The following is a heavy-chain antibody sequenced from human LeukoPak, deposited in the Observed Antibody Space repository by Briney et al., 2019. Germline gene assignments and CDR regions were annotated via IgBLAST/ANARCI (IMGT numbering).Heavy chain of an antibody. CDR3: ATCTITMVRGVIIPLFDY. Sequence: GGSLRLSCAASGFTVSSNYMSWVRQAPGKGLEWVSVIYSGGSTYYADSVKGRFTISRDNSKNTLYLQMNSLRAEDTAVYYCATCTITMVRGVIIPLFDYWGQGTLATVSS. CDR1: GFTVSSNY. D-gene: IGHD3-10*01. CDR2: IYSGGST. V-gene: IGHV3-53*01. J-gene: IGHJ4*02.